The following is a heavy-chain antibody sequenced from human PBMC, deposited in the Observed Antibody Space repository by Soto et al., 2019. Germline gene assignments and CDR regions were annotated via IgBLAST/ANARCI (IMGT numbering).Heavy chain of an antibody. V-gene: IGHV4-61*03. Sequence: QVQLQESGPGLLKPSETLSLTCTVSGDSVGSASYYWTWIRQPPGEGLEWIGYISATGSTNYNPSLKSLLTISVDTSNNHFSLRLSSVNAADTAVYYCARDIRGYSRAFDYWGQGTLVTVSS. J-gene: IGHJ4*02. CDR3: ARDIRGYSRAFDY. CDR2: ISATGST. CDR1: GDSVGSASYY. D-gene: IGHD5-18*01.